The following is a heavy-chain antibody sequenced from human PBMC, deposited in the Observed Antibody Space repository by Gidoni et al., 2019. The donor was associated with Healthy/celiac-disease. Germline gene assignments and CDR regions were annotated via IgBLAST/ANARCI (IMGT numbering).Heavy chain of an antibody. CDR3: ARDPPFYYDSEVGMDV. CDR2: ISSSSSTI. J-gene: IGHJ6*02. V-gene: IGHV3-48*01. Sequence: EVQLVESGGGLVQPGGSLRLSCAASGFTFSSYSMNWGRQAQGKGLEWVSYISSSSSTIYYADSVKGRFTSSRENAKNSLYLKMNSLRAEDTAVYYCARDPPFYYDSEVGMDVWGQGTTVTVSS. D-gene: IGHD3-22*01. CDR1: GFTFSSYS.